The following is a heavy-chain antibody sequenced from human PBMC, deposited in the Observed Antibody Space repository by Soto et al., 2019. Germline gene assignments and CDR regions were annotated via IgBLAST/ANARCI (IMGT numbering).Heavy chain of an antibody. V-gene: IGHV1-69*01. CDR1: GGTFSSYA. CDR3: QSVVHFVATYRSGNWFHP. Sequence: QVQLVQSGAEVKKPGSSVKVSCKASGGTFSSYAISWVRQAPGPGLQWMGGIIPIFGTANYAQKFQARVTITADESTRTAYMGLRSLRSEHTAVYYWQSVVHFVATYRSGNWFHPWGQGTLDIVSS. D-gene: IGHD3-10*01. CDR2: IIPIFGTA. J-gene: IGHJ5*02.